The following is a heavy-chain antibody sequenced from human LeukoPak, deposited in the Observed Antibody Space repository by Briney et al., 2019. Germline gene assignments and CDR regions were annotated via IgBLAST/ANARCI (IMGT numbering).Heavy chain of an antibody. CDR1: GFTFSTYN. V-gene: IGHV3-48*02. J-gene: IGHJ4*02. CDR3: ATSGNYYLKY. D-gene: IGHD1-26*01. Sequence: GGSLRLSCAASGFTFSTYNMNWVRQAPGKGLEWVSHITSSSTNIYYADSVKGRFTISRDNAKNALSLQMNSLRDEDTAVYYCATSGNYYLKYWGQGTLVTASS. CDR2: ITSSSTNI.